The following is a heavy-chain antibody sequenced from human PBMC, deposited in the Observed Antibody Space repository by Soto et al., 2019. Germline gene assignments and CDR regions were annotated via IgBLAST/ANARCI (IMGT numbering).Heavy chain of an antibody. CDR1: FFMVGSHT. V-gene: IGHV3-21*06. CDR2: ISSVSSYI. CDR3: AREVVGPTTNWFDP. J-gene: IGHJ5*02. Sequence: EVQLVEAGGVLDTRGGPLRPSGASSFFMVGSHTMTFVRPPAGKLLEWVASISSVSSYIYYADSVKGRFTISRDNAKDSLYLQMDSLRAEDTAVYFCAREVVGPTTNWFDPWGQGTLVTVSS. D-gene: IGHD1-26*01.